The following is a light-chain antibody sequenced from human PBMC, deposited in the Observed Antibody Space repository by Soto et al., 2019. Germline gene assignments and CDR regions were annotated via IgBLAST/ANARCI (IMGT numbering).Light chain of an antibody. CDR3: QQRSNLPRT. CDR1: QNISSRY. Sequence: ESVLTQSKGTLSFSPGERATLSCRASQNISSRYSAWYQQKPGQAPRLLIYDVSNRAAGIPARFSGSGSGTDFTLTISSLEPEDFAVYYCQQRSNLPRTFGQGTKVEI. CDR2: DVS. V-gene: IGKV3-11*01. J-gene: IGKJ1*01.